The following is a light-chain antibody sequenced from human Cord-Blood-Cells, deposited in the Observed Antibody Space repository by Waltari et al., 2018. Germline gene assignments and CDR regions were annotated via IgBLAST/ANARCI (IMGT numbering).Light chain of an antibody. CDR1: SSDVGSYNL. CDR2: EGS. CDR3: CSYAGSRV. V-gene: IGLV2-23*01. Sequence: QSALTQPASVSGSPGQSIPISCPGTSSDVGSYNLVSWYQQHPGKAPKLMIYEGSKRPSGVSTRFSGSKSGNTASLTISGLQAEDEADYYCCSYAGSRVFGGGTKLTVL. J-gene: IGLJ3*02.